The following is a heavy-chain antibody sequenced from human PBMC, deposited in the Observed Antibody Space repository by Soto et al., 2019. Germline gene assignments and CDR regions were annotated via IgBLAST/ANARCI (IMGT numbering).Heavy chain of an antibody. Sequence: SSETLSLTCTASGGSVSSGSYYWSWIRQPPGKGLEWIGYIYYSGSTNYNPSLKSRVTISVDTSKNQFSLKLSSVTAADTAVYYCARLLWGSPSTIDYWGQGTLVTVSS. D-gene: IGHD7-27*01. CDR1: GGSVSSGSYY. V-gene: IGHV4-61*01. CDR3: ARLLWGSPSTIDY. CDR2: IYYSGST. J-gene: IGHJ4*02.